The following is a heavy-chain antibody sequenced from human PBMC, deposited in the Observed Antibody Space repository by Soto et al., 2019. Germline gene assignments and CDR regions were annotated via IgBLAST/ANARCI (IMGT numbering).Heavy chain of an antibody. D-gene: IGHD3-3*01. Sequence: KSGPTLVNPTQTLTLTCTFSGFSLTTTGVGVGWIRQPPGKALEWLALVYWDDDKTYRPSLKSSLTITKDTSKNQVVLTMTNVEPVDTATYYCAHRRSGPHFDYWGQGILVTVSS. V-gene: IGHV2-5*02. CDR1: GFSLTTTGVG. CDR3: AHRRSGPHFDY. CDR2: VYWDDDK. J-gene: IGHJ4*02.